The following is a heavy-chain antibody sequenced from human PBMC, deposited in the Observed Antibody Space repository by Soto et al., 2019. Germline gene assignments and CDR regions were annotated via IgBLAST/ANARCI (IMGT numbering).Heavy chain of an antibody. D-gene: IGHD4-17*01. Sequence: QVQLQESGPGLVKPSETLSLTCTVSGGSISSYYWSWIRQPPGKGLEWIGYIYYSGSTNYNPSLKSRVTISVDTSKNQFSLKLSSVTAADTAVYYCAREPYRGDDYGDYDHFDYWGQGTLVTVSS. CDR1: GGSISSYY. CDR3: AREPYRGDDYGDYDHFDY. CDR2: IYYSGST. V-gene: IGHV4-59*01. J-gene: IGHJ4*02.